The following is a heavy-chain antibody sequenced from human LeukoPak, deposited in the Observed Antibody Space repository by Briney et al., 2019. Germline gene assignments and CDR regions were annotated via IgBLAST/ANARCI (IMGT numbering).Heavy chain of an antibody. Sequence: GGSLRLSCAASGFVFSNYGMHWVRQAPGKGLEWVAVIWYDGSNKYYADSVKGRFTISRDNSKNTLYLQMNSLRAEDTAVYYCARDQDMVRGEMGPFDPWGQGTLVTVSS. V-gene: IGHV3-33*01. J-gene: IGHJ5*02. CDR3: ARDQDMVRGEMGPFDP. D-gene: IGHD3-10*01. CDR2: IWYDGSNK. CDR1: GFVFSNYG.